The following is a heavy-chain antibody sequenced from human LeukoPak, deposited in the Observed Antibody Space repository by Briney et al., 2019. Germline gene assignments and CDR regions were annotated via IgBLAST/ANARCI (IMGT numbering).Heavy chain of an antibody. J-gene: IGHJ6*03. D-gene: IGHD3-10*01. CDR3: ARGVTMGRGVIIPSYYYMDV. Sequence: PSETLSLTCTVSGGSISSYYWSWIRQPPGKGLDWLGYIYYSGSTNYNPSLKSRVTISVDTSKNQFSLKLSSVTAADTAVYYCARGVTMGRGVIIPSYYYMDVWGKGTTVTVSS. V-gene: IGHV4-59*01. CDR1: GGSISSYY. CDR2: IYYSGST.